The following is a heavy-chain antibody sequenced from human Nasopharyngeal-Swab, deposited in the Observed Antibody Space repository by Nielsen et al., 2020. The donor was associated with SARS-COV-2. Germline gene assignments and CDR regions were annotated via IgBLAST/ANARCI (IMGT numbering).Heavy chain of an antibody. CDR3: ATSSPMVPYYYYGMDV. J-gene: IGHJ6*02. Sequence: ASVKVSCKVSGYTLTELSMHWVRQAPGKGLEWMGGFDPEDGETIYAQKFQGRVTMTEDTSTDTAYMELSSLRSEDTAVYYCATSSPMVPYYYYGMDVWGQGTTVTVSS. CDR1: GYTLTELS. CDR2: FDPEDGET. V-gene: IGHV1-24*01. D-gene: IGHD3-10*01.